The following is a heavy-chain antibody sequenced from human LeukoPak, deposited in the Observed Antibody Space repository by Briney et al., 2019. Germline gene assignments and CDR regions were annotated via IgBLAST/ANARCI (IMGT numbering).Heavy chain of an antibody. CDR3: ARDRVFDAFDI. CDR2: VSYTGIT. J-gene: IGHJ3*02. V-gene: IGHV4-61*01. CDR1: GGSVSSNTYY. Sequence: SETLSLTCPVSGGSVSSNTYYWSWIRQPPGEGLEWIGYVSYTGITNYNPSLKSRVTISLDTSKNQFSLQLSSVTAADTAVYYCARDRVFDAFDIWGQGTMVTVSS.